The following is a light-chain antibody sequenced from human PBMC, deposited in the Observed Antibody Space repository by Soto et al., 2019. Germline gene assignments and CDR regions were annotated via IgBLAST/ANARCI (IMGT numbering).Light chain of an antibody. CDR2: GAS. V-gene: IGKV3-20*01. CDR1: QSVTSSY. Sequence: EIVLTQSPGTLSLSPGERATLSCRASQSVTSSYLAWYQQKPGQAPRLLISGASSRATGIPDRFSGSGSGTDFTLTISRLEPEDFAVYYCQQYSTSRRTFGEGTKVEIK. J-gene: IGKJ4*01. CDR3: QQYSTSRRT.